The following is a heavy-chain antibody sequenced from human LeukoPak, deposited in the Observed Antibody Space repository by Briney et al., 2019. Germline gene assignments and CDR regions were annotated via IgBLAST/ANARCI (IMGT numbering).Heavy chain of an antibody. D-gene: IGHD6-13*01. CDR1: GFTFSSCS. Sequence: RAGGSLRLSCGASGFTFSSCSMNWVRQAPGKGLEWVSSISSSSSYMYYADSVKGRFTISRDNAKNSLYMQVNSLRAEDTAVYYCARGGYSSSWYHDSWGQGTLVTVSS. CDR2: ISSSSSYM. V-gene: IGHV3-21*01. CDR3: ARGGYSSSWYHDS. J-gene: IGHJ4*02.